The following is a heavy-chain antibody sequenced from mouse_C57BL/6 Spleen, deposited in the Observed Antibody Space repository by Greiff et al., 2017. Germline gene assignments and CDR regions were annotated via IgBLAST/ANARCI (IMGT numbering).Heavy chain of an antibody. Sequence: QVQLQQSGAELVKPGASVKISCKASGYAFSSYWMNWVKQRPGKGLEWIGQFYPGDGDTNYNGKFKGKATLTADKSSSTAYMQLSSLTSEDSAVYFCARCDGYSYAMDYWGQGTSVTVSS. CDR3: ARCDGYSYAMDY. D-gene: IGHD2-3*01. J-gene: IGHJ4*01. CDR1: GYAFSSYW. V-gene: IGHV1-80*01. CDR2: FYPGDGDT.